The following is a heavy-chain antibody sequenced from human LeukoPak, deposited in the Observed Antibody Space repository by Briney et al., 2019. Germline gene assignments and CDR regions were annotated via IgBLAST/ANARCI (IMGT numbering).Heavy chain of an antibody. CDR2: INGGGGNT. J-gene: IGHJ4*02. Sequence: PGGSLRLSCAASGFTFNSYVMSWVRQAPGKGLEWVSSINGGGGNTYYADSVKGRFTISRDNSKNMLYLQINSLRADDTAIYYCAKTVVVITFRFDDWGQGALVTVSS. D-gene: IGHD2-21*01. CDR3: AKTVVVITFRFDD. V-gene: IGHV3-23*01. CDR1: GFTFNSYV.